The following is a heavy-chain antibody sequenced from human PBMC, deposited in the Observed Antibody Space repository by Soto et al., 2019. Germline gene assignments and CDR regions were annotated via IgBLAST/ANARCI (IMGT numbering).Heavy chain of an antibody. V-gene: IGHV4-61*01. CDR1: GGSVSSGTSY. CDR2: IYNSGST. J-gene: IGHJ4*02. CDR3: ASGSSVSAYIDY. Sequence: QVQLQESGPGLVKPSETLSLTCTVSGGSVSSGTSYWIWIRQPPGKGLEWIGYIYNSGSTDYNPSLKSRVTISLATSKNQFSLKLSSVTAADTAVYYCASGSSVSAYIDYWGQGTLVTVSS. D-gene: IGHD6-13*01.